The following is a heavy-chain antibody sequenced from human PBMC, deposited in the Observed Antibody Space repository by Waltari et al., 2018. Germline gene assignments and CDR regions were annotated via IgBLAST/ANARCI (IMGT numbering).Heavy chain of an antibody. CDR3: AEVNANLDTVLN. CDR2: FCPSGDT. V-gene: IGHV4-4*07. CDR1: GASINSYC. J-gene: IGHJ4*02. Sequence: QVQLQESGPGLVKPSETLSLTCAVSGASINSYCWRWIRQSAGKGLEWIGRFCPSGDTKYNPSLWSRVTMSVDTSRNHFSLTLNSVSAADTSVYYCAEVNANLDTVLNWGQGTLVTVSS. D-gene: IGHD5-18*01.